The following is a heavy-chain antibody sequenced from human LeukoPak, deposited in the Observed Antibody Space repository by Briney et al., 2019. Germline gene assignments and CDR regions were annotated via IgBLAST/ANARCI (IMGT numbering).Heavy chain of an antibody. CDR2: IRSSSET. Sequence: GGSLRLSCAASGFIFSQYSMNWVRQAPGKGLEWVSHIRSSSETFYADSVKGRFTISRDNARDSLYLQMNNLRGEDTAIYYCARDAGNSGYGCDLWGQGTLVTVSS. V-gene: IGHV3-48*01. J-gene: IGHJ5*02. CDR3: ARDAGNSGYGCDL. CDR1: GFIFSQYS. D-gene: IGHD5-12*01.